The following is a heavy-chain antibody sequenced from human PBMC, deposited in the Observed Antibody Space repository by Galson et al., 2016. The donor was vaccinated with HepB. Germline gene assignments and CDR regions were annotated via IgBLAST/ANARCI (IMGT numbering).Heavy chain of an antibody. CDR3: TREFSF. V-gene: IGHV4-61*01. CDR1: AGSVNSRNYY. Sequence: ETLSLTCSVSAGSVNSRNYYWTWIRQPPGKGLEWIGYIYLSGGTNYNPSLKSRVTISLDTSNNQFSLKLTSVTAADTAVYYCTREFSFWGRGTLVTVSS. CDR2: IYLSGGT. J-gene: IGHJ4*02.